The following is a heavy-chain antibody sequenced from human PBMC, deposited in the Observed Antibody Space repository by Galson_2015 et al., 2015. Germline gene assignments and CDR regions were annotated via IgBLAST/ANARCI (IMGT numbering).Heavy chain of an antibody. V-gene: IGHV3-30*01. CDR1: AFTFSSNA. CDR3: ARERSGGPDL. Sequence: SLRSPCAASAFTFSSNAIHCVRQAPGKRLDWGAIISDDGSKKYYADSVKGRFTISRDNSKNKLYLQMNSLNSEDTAVYYCARERSGGPDLWGQGTLVTVSS. J-gene: IGHJ5*02. CDR2: ISDDGSKK. D-gene: IGHD6-25*01.